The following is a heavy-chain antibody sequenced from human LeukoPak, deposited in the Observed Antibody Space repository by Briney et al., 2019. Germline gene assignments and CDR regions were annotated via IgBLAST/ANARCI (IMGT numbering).Heavy chain of an antibody. CDR2: INPNSGGT. D-gene: IGHD2/OR15-2a*01. CDR3: TVNWFDP. Sequence: GASVKVSCKASGYTFTGYYIHWVRQAPGQGLEWMGWINPNSGGTNYAQRFQGRVTVTRDTSISTAYMELSRLRSDDTAFYDSTVNWFDPWGQGTLVTVSS. CDR1: GYTFTGYY. V-gene: IGHV1-2*02. J-gene: IGHJ5*02.